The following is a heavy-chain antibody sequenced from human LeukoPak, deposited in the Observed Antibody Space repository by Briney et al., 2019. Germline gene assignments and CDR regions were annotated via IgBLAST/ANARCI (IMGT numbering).Heavy chain of an antibody. V-gene: IGHV1-69*05. CDR3: ARDVSGYDPDTRFDY. CDR1: GGTSSSYA. CDR2: IMPIFGTA. D-gene: IGHD5-12*01. J-gene: IGHJ4*02. Sequence: SVQVSCKASGGTSSSYAISWVRRAPGQGLEWMGRIMPIFGTAKYAQKFQGRATITTNESTSTAYMELSSLRSEDTAVYYGARDVSGYDPDTRFDYWGQGTLVTVSS.